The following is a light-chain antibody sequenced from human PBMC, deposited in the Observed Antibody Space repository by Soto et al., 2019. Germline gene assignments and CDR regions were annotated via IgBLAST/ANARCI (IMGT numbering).Light chain of an antibody. CDR3: RHYYNWPRT. V-gene: IGKV3-15*01. J-gene: IGKJ1*01. Sequence: IVMTQSPATLSVSPGERATLSCRASQSIGTNLAWYQQKPGQAPRLLIYGASTRATGIPATFSGSGSGTEFTLTISSLRSEDFAVYYCRHYYNWPRTFGQGTKVDIK. CDR2: GAS. CDR1: QSIGTN.